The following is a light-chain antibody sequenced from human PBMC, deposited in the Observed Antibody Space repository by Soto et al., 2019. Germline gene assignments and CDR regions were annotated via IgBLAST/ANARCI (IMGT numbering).Light chain of an antibody. CDR1: QGVSSS. V-gene: IGKV1-9*01. CDR2: DVS. J-gene: IGKJ5*01. CDR3: PQLNNYPIT. Sequence: DIQLTQSPSFLSASVGDIVTMTCRASQGVSSSLAWYQQKLGKGPKLLIYDVSTLQRGVPSKFSGSGSGTDLTLTISSLQPEDLATYYCPQLNNYPITFGQGTRLEI.